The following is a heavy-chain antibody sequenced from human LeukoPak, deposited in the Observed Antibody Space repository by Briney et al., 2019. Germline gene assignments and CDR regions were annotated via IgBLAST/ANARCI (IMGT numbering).Heavy chain of an antibody. J-gene: IGHJ4*02. D-gene: IGHD3-16*02. CDR1: GGSISSGSYY. Sequence: PSETLSLTCTVSGGSISSGSYYWGWIRQPPGKGLEWIGSIYYSGNTYYNPSLKSRITISVDTSKNQFSLKLSSVTAADTAVYYCARVWVGDLSLIFDYWGQGTLVTVSS. V-gene: IGHV4-39*01. CDR3: ARVWVGDLSLIFDY. CDR2: IYYSGNT.